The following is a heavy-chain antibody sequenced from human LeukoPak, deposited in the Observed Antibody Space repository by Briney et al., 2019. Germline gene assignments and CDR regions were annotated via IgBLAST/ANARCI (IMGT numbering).Heavy chain of an antibody. V-gene: IGHV1-8*01. CDR3: ARSSRPTAAFDI. Sequence: ASVKVSCKASGYTFTSYDINWVRQATGQGLEWMGWMNPNSGNTGYAQKFQGRVTMTRNTSISTAYMELSSLRSEDTAVYYCARSSRPTAAFDIWGQGTMVTVSS. D-gene: IGHD2-21*02. CDR2: MNPNSGNT. CDR1: GYTFTSYD. J-gene: IGHJ3*02.